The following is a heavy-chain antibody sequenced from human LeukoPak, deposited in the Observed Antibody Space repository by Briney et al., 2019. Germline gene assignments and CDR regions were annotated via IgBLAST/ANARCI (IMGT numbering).Heavy chain of an antibody. CDR2: IKQDGGEK. CDR3: AREGSQSASGTYPGND. Sequence: GGSLRLSCAASGFTFSSYEMNWVRQDPGKGLEWVANIKQDGGEKYYVDSVKGRFTISRDNAKNSLFLQMNRLRAEDTAVYFCAREGSQSASGTYPGNDWGQGALVTVSS. D-gene: IGHD1-26*01. V-gene: IGHV3-7*01. J-gene: IGHJ4*02. CDR1: GFTFSSYE.